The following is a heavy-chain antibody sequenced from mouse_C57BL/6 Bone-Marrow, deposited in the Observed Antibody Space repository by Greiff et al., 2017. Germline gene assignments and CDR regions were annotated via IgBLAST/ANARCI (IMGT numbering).Heavy chain of an antibody. V-gene: IGHV1-7*01. CDR2: INPSSGYT. CDR3: ARIGYGSRAWFAY. J-gene: IGHJ3*01. CDR1: GYTFTSYW. Sequence: VQLQQSGAELAKPGASVKLSCKASGYTFTSYWMHWVKQRPGQGLEWIGYINPSSGYTKYNQKFKDKATLTADKSSSTAYMQLSSLTYEDSAVYDSARIGYGSRAWFAYWGQGTLVTVSA. D-gene: IGHD1-1*01.